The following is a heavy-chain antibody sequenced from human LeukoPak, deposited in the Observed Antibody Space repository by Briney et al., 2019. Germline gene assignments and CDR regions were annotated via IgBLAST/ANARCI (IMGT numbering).Heavy chain of an antibody. V-gene: IGHV1-2*02. CDR2: INLNSGGT. CDR3: ASERRVVPADPIEYYYYYMDV. D-gene: IGHD2-2*01. CDR1: GYTFTGYY. J-gene: IGHJ6*03. Sequence: VVSVKVSCKASGYTFTGYYMHWVRQAPGQGLEWMGWINLNSGGTNYAQKFQGRVTMTRDTSISTAYMELSRLRSDDTAVYYCASERRVVPADPIEYYYYYMDVWGKGTTVTVSS.